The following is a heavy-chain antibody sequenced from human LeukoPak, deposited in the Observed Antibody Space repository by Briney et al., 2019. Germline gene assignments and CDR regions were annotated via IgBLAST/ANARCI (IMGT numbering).Heavy chain of an antibody. J-gene: IGHJ4*02. CDR1: GYTFTGYY. V-gene: IGHV1-2*02. CDR3: ASIPGMGAYLGDY. D-gene: IGHD1-26*01. CDR2: INPNSGDT. Sequence: ASVKVSCKASGYTFTGYYMHWVRQAPGQGLEWMGWINPNSGDTNYAQNFQGRVTMTRDTSISTAYMELSRLRSDDTAVYYCASIPGMGAYLGDYWGQGTLVTVSS.